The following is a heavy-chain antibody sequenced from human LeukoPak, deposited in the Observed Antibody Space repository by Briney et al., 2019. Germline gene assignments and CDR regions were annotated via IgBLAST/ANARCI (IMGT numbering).Heavy chain of an antibody. D-gene: IGHD3-22*01. CDR1: GFTFSSYG. V-gene: IGHV3-30*18. Sequence: PGGSLRLSCAASGFTFSSYGMYWVRQAPGKGLEWVAVISYDGSNKYYADSVKGRFTISRDNSKNTLYLQMNSLRAEDTAVYYCAKKYDSSGYYYEVDYWGQGTLVTVSS. J-gene: IGHJ4*02. CDR3: AKKYDSSGYYYEVDY. CDR2: ISYDGSNK.